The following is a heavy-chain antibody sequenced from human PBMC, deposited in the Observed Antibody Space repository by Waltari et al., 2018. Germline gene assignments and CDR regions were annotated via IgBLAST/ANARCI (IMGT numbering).Heavy chain of an antibody. CDR2: INYGGST. CDR1: GGSLSXDY. D-gene: IGHD3-10*01. CDR3: ARGLTXTXGPXPPNAPFYYAMXV. J-gene: IGHJ6*02. V-gene: IGHV4-34*01. Sequence: QLQQWGXGLXXPSXTLXLTCXVYGGSLSXDYWPWIRQPPGQGLEWIGEINYGGSTTYNXSLKSXVTISVDTSKXRFSLELTSVTAADTAVXYCARGLTXTXGPXPPNAPFYYAMXVWGQGTTVTVS.